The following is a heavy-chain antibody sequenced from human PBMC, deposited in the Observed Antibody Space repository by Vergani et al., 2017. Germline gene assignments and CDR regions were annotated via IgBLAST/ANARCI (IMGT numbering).Heavy chain of an antibody. CDR3: AREDYYGSGPVGYGMDV. Sequence: EVQLLESGGDLVQPGGSLRLSCAASGFTFIMHAMSWVRQAPGKGLEWVSSISSSSSYIYYADSVKGRFTISRDNAKNSLYLQMNSLRAEDTAVYYCAREDYYGSGPVGYGMDVWGQGTTVTVSS. CDR1: GFTFIMHA. CDR2: ISSSSSYI. V-gene: IGHV3-21*01. D-gene: IGHD3-10*01. J-gene: IGHJ6*02.